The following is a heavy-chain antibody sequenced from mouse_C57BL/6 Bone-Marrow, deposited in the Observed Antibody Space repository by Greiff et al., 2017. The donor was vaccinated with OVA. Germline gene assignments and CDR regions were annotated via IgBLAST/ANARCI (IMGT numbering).Heavy chain of an antibody. CDR3: AREWLLLFDY. J-gene: IGHJ2*01. CDR1: GFTFSDYY. V-gene: IGHV5-16*01. CDR2: INYDGSST. Sequence: EVKLMESEGGLVQPGSSMKLSCTVSGFTFSDYYMAWVRQVPEKGLEWVANINYDGSSTYYLDSLKSRFIISRDNAKNILYLQMSSLKSEDTATYYCAREWLLLFDYWGQGTTLTVSS. D-gene: IGHD2-3*01.